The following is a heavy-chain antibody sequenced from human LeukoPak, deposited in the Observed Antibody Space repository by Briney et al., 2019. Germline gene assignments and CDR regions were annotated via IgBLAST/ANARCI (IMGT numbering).Heavy chain of an antibody. J-gene: IGHJ4*02. CDR2: RYYSGIS. CDR1: GGSISGISFY. Sequence: SETLSLTCTVSGGSISGISFYWGWIRQPPGKGLEWIGSRYYSGISYRNPSLKSRVTISVDTSKNQFSLKLTSVTATDTAVYYCARLIASSVDFDYWGQGTLVTVSS. V-gene: IGHV4-39*01. CDR3: ARLIASSVDFDY. D-gene: IGHD6-6*01.